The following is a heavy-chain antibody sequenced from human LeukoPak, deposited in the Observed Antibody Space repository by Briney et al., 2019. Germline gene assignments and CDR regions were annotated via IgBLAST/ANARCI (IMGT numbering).Heavy chain of an antibody. CDR2: MYHRGTS. J-gene: IGHJ4*02. Sequence: PSETLSLTCTVSGYSITSGFYWGWIRQSPGKGLEWIGSMYHRGTSYYNPSLKSRVTISVDTSKNQFSLKLTSVTAADTAVYYCARNYDFWSGYLDYWGQGTLVTVSS. D-gene: IGHD3-3*01. CDR3: ARNYDFWSGYLDY. V-gene: IGHV4-38-2*02. CDR1: GYSITSGFY.